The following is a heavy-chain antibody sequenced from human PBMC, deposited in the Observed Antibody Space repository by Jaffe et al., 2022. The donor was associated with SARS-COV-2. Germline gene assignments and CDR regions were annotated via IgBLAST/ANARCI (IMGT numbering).Heavy chain of an antibody. V-gene: IGHV4-39*01. J-gene: IGHJ6*02. CDR1: GGSISSSSYY. D-gene: IGHD2-2*01. CDR2: IYYSGST. Sequence: QLQLQESGPGLVKPSETLSLTCTVSGGSISSSSYYWGWIRQPPGKGLEWIGSIYYSGSTYYNPSLKSRVTISVDTSKNQFSLKLSSVTAADTAVYYCARVVVVPAMLPLGPYGMDVWGQGTTVTVSS. CDR3: ARVVVVPAMLPLGPYGMDV.